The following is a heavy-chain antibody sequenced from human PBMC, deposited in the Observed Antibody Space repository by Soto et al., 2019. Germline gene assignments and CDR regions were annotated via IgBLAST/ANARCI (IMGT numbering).Heavy chain of an antibody. CDR3: ASDLRGGDYDY. CDR2: IYHTGIT. J-gene: IGHJ4*02. D-gene: IGHD2-21*01. V-gene: IGHV4-4*02. Sequence: KPSETLSLTCAVSGDSISSVNWWSWVRQSPGQGLEWIGDIYHTGITNYNPSLQSRVTISVDTSKNQFSLKLSSVTAADTAVYYCASDLRGGDYDYWGQGTLVTVSS. CDR1: GDSISSVNW.